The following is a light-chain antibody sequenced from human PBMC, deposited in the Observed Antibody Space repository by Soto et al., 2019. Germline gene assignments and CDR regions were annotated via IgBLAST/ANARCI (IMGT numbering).Light chain of an antibody. V-gene: IGKV1D-12*01. CDR3: QQANSCPCT. CDR2: TAS. Sequence: DIPMTQSPSSLSASVGDRVTITCRASQAIDSWLAWHQQKPGKAPKLLIYTASSLQSGVPSRFSGSGFGADFTLTISSLQPEDFANYYCQQANSCPCTFGQGTRLEIK. J-gene: IGKJ5*01. CDR1: QAIDSW.